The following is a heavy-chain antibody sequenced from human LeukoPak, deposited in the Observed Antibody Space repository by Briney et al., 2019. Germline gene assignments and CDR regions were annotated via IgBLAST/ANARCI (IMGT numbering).Heavy chain of an antibody. CDR3: ARDLHIDGPSDY. V-gene: IGHV3-48*03. CDR2: ISSSGSTI. J-gene: IGHJ4*02. D-gene: IGHD2-21*01. CDR1: GFTFSSYE. Sequence: GGSLRLSCAASGFTFSSYEMNWVRQAPGKGLEWVSYISSSGSTIYYADSVKGRFTISRDNAKNSLYLQMNSLRAEDTAVYYCARDLHIDGPSDYWGQGTLVTVSS.